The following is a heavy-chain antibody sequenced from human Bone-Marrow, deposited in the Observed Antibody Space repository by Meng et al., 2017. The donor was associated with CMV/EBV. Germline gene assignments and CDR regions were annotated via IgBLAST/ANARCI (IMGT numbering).Heavy chain of an antibody. V-gene: IGHV3-48*04. D-gene: IGHD2-2*01. CDR1: GSTFSSYR. Sequence: GGSRRPSCAASGSTFSSYRMNWVRQAPGKGLEWVSYISSSSSTIYYADSVKGRFTISRDNAKNSLYLQMNSLRAEDTAVYYWARKPEVIVVVPAARAYYYYGMDVWGQGTTVTVSS. CDR3: ARKPEVIVVVPAARAYYYYGMDV. CDR2: ISSSSSTI. J-gene: IGHJ6*02.